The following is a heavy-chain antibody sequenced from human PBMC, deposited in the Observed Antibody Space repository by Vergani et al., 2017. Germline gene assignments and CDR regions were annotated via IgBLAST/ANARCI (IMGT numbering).Heavy chain of an antibody. V-gene: IGHV4-38-2*01. CDR3: ARGSRAAGYSGPDS. D-gene: IGHD6-13*01. J-gene: IGHJ4*02. CDR2: IYYSGTI. Sequence: QGQLQESGPGLVKPSETLSLTCAVSGQSISSGYYWGWIRQPPRKGLEWIGSIYYSGTIYYNPSLKSRVTISVDTSKNQFSLRLNSVTAADTAVYYCARGSRAAGYSGPDSWGQGTRVTVSS. CDR1: GQSISSGYY.